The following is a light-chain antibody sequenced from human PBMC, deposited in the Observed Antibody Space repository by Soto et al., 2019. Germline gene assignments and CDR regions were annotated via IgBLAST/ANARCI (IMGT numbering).Light chain of an antibody. CDR2: AAF. V-gene: IGKV1-27*01. Sequence: DIQMTESPASLSASVGDRVTITCRASQGIGNYLAWYQQKPGKVPKFLIYAAFTVHSGVPPRCSGSGSWTDFSLTITTLQPEDVATYYCQKYDSVPWTFGQGTKVVIK. CDR3: QKYDSVPWT. J-gene: IGKJ1*01. CDR1: QGIGNY.